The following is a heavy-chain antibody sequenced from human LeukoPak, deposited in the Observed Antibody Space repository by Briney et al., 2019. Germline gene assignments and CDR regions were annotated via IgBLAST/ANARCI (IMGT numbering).Heavy chain of an antibody. Sequence: GGSLRLSCVASGFTFSSYWMTWVRQAPGKGLEWVANIKQDGSEKYYVDYVKGRFTISRDNAKNSLYLQMNSLRTADTALYYCAKDPGNGYDFWSGYSDNWFDPWGREPWSPSPQ. CDR2: IKQDGSEK. CDR1: GFTFSSYW. J-gene: IGHJ5*02. D-gene: IGHD3-3*01. V-gene: IGHV3-7*05. CDR3: AKDPGNGYDFWSGYSDNWFDP.